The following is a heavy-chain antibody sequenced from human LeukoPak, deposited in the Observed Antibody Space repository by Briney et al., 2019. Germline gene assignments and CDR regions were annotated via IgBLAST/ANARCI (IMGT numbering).Heavy chain of an antibody. Sequence: GGSLRLSCAASGFTFNTYGMNWVRQAPGKGLEWVAVISYDGSNKYYADSVKGRFTISRDNSKNTLYLQMNSLRAEDTAVYYCARDHVDSSSWRFDYWGQGTLVTVSS. J-gene: IGHJ4*02. D-gene: IGHD6-13*01. V-gene: IGHV3-30*19. CDR1: GFTFNTYG. CDR3: ARDHVDSSSWRFDY. CDR2: ISYDGSNK.